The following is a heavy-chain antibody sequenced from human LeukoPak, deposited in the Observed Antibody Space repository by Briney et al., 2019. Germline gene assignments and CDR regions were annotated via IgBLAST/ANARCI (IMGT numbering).Heavy chain of an antibody. CDR2: IYHSGST. CDR3: ARARTGRLDY. Sequence: PSETLSLTCTVPGGSISSYYWSWIRQPPGKGLEWIGYIYHSGSTYYNPSLKSRVTISVDRSKNQFSLKLSSVTAADTAVYYCARARTGRLDYWGQGTLVTVSS. D-gene: IGHD7-27*01. CDR1: GGSISSYY. V-gene: IGHV4-59*12. J-gene: IGHJ4*02.